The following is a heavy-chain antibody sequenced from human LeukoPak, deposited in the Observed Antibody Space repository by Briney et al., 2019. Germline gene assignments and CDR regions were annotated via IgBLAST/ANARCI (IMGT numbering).Heavy chain of an antibody. V-gene: IGHV1-69*13. D-gene: IGHD2-2*01. CDR3: ARPALQGGGYYYYGMDV. Sequence: VASVKVSCKASGGTFSSYAISWVRQAPGQGLEWMGGIIPIFGTANYAQKFQGRVTITADESTSTAYMELSSLRSEDTAVYYCARPALQGGGYYYYGMDVWGQGTTVTVSS. CDR1: GGTFSSYA. J-gene: IGHJ6*02. CDR2: IIPIFGTA.